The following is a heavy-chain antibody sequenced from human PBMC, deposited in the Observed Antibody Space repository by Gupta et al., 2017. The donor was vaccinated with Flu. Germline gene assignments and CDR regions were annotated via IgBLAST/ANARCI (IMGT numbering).Heavy chain of an antibody. D-gene: IGHD1-1*01. CDR3: AKDRPENWKSNLGNTADNWFDP. Sequence: EVQLLESGGGLVQPGGSLRLSCAASGFTFKTYAMTWVRQAPGKGPEWVSTISSDALRTYYADSVKGRFTISRDNSKNTLYLQMNSLRAEDTAVYFCAKDRPENWKSNLGNTADNWFDPWARAPWSSSP. V-gene: IGHV3-23*01. J-gene: IGHJ5*02. CDR1: GFTFKTYA. CDR2: ISSDALRT.